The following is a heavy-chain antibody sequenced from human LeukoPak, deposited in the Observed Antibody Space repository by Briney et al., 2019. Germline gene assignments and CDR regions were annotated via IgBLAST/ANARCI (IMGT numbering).Heavy chain of an antibody. CDR2: MTGSTGVT. J-gene: IGHJ4*02. CDR3: AKNDFWSGWSDY. V-gene: IGHV3-23*01. Sequence: PGGSLRLSCAASGFTFSSYAMSWVRQVPGKGLEWVSSMTGSTGVTYYLDSVKGRFTISRDNSMNTLFLQMNSLRVEDTARYYCAKNDFWSGWSDYWGQGTLVIVSS. CDR1: GFTFSSYA. D-gene: IGHD3-3*01.